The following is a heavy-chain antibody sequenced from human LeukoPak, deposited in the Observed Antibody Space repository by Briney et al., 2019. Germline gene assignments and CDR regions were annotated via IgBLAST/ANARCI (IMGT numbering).Heavy chain of an antibody. D-gene: IGHD4-17*01. CDR3: ARGYGDNSVGY. CDR1: GGSISSSSYY. J-gene: IGHJ4*02. CDR2: IYYSGST. Sequence: SETLSLTCTVSGGSISSSSYYWGWIRQPPGKGLEWIGSIYYSGSTYYNPSLKSRVTISIDTSKNQFSLKLSSVTAADTAVYYCARGYGDNSVGYWGQGTLVTVSS. V-gene: IGHV4-39*07.